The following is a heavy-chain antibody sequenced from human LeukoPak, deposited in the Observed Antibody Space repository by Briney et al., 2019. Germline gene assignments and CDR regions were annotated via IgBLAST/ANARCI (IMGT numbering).Heavy chain of an antibody. V-gene: IGHV3-74*01. D-gene: IGHD1-1*01. Sequence: GGSLRLSCEASGFTFSSYWIHWVRQAPAKGLVWVSRINTDGSSTSYADSVKGRFTISRDNAKNTLYLQMNRLRAEDTAVYYCLRGGGGTDYFNYWGQGTLVTVSS. CDR1: GFTFSSYW. CDR2: INTDGSST. J-gene: IGHJ4*02. CDR3: LRGGGGTDYFNY.